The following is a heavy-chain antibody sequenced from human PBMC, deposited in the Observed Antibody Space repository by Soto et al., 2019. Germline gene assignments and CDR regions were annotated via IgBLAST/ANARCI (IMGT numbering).Heavy chain of an antibody. V-gene: IGHV3-23*01. CDR3: AEDQDFWSGYYPFDY. Sequence: EVQLLESGGGLVQPGGSLRLSCAASGFTFSSYALSWVRQAPGKGLEWVSSISGSGGSTYYADSVKGRFTISRDNSKNTLYLQMNSLRAEDTAIYYCAEDQDFWSGYYPFDYWGQGTLVTVSS. CDR1: GFTFSSYA. J-gene: IGHJ4*02. CDR2: ISGSGGST. D-gene: IGHD3-3*01.